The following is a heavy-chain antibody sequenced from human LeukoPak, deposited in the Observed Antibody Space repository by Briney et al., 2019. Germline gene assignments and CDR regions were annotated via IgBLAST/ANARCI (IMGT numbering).Heavy chain of an antibody. CDR2: INPSGGST. V-gene: IGHV1-46*01. J-gene: IGHJ4*02. CDR1: GYTFTSYY. CDR3: ARGDSSSWYGPLFDY. Sequence: ASVKVSCKASGYTFTSYYMHWVRRAPGQGLEWMGIINPSGGSTSYAQKLQGRVTMTRDTSTSTVYMGLSSLRSEDTAVYYCARGDSSSWYGPLFDYWGQGTLVTVSS. D-gene: IGHD6-13*01.